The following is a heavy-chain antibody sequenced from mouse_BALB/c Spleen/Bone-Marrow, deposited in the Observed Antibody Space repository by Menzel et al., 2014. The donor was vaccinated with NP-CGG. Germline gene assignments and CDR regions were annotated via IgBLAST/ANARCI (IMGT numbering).Heavy chain of an antibody. CDR1: GFTFSDFY. V-gene: IGHV7-1*02. D-gene: IGHD1-1*01. Sequence: EVKLMESGGGLVQPGSSLRLSCATSGFTFSDFYMEWVRQPPGKRLGWIAASRNKANDYITEYSASVKGRFIVSRDTSQSILYLQMNALRAEDTAIYYCARGNYGSPFAYWGQGTLVTVSA. J-gene: IGHJ3*01. CDR3: ARGNYGSPFAY. CDR2: SRNKANDYIT.